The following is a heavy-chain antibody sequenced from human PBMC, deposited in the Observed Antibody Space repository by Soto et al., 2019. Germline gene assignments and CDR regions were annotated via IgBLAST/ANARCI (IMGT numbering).Heavy chain of an antibody. V-gene: IGHV4-59*01. Sequence: SETLSLTCTVSGGSISSYYWSWIRQPPGKGLEWIGYIYYSGSTNYNPSLKSRVTISVDTSKNQFSLKLSSVTAADTAVYYCARFRSSEKHMDVWGQGTTVTVSS. CDR1: GGSISSYY. J-gene: IGHJ6*02. D-gene: IGHD3-10*01. CDR3: ARFRSSEKHMDV. CDR2: IYYSGST.